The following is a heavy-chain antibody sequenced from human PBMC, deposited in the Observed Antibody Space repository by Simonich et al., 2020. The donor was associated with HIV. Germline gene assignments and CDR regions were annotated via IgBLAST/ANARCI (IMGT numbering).Heavy chain of an antibody. CDR3: ATWEVKDDVLTGFSYWFFDL. Sequence: QVQLFQSGAEVKKPGASVKVSCKVSGHSLTDLSMHWVRQTPGKRLEWMGGFDPEVGETIDAQKFQDRVTMTENTTTDKAYMELSSLRLEDTALYYCATWEVKDDVLTGFSYWFFDLWGRGTLVTVSS. CDR1: GHSLTDLS. V-gene: IGHV1-24*01. D-gene: IGHD3-9*01. J-gene: IGHJ2*01. CDR2: FDPEVGET.